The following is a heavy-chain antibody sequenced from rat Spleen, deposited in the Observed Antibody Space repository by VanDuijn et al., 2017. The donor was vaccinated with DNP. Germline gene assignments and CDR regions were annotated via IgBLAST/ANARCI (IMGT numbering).Heavy chain of an antibody. CDR1: GYSITSNY. V-gene: IGHV3-1*01. D-gene: IGHD1-6*01. Sequence: EVQLQESGPGLVKPSQSLSLTCSVTGYSITSNYWGWIRKFPGDKMEWIGHISYSGSTGYNPSLKSRISISRDTSKNQFFLQLNSVTTEDTATYYCVRRVMYTSDPYYFDYWGQGVMVTVSS. CDR2: ISYSGST. CDR3: VRRVMYTSDPYYFDY. J-gene: IGHJ2*01.